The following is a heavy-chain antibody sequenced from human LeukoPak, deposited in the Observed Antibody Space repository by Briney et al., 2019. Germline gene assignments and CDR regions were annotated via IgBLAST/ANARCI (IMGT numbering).Heavy chain of an antibody. CDR3: ARTSIAARRANAFDI. V-gene: IGHV4-30-2*01. CDR2: IYHSGST. D-gene: IGHD6-6*01. CDR1: GGSISRGGYS. J-gene: IGHJ3*02. Sequence: SQTLSLTCALSGGSISRGGYSWGWIPQPPGRGLEWIGYIYHSGSTYYNPSLKSRVTISVDRSKNQFSLKLSSVTAADTAVYYCARTSIAARRANAFDIWGQGTMVTVSS.